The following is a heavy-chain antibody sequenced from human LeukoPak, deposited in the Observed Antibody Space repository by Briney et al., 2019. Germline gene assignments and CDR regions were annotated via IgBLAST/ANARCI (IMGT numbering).Heavy chain of an antibody. J-gene: IGHJ4*02. CDR3: ASTSTYCSSTSCYDY. D-gene: IGHD2-2*01. CDR1: GFTFDDYG. CDR2: IYSGGST. Sequence: GGSLRLSCAASGFTFDDYGMSWVRQAPGKGLEWVSVIYSGGSTYYADSVKGRFTISRDNSKNTLYLQMNSLRAEDTAVYYCASTSTYCSSTSCYDYWGQGTLVTVSS. V-gene: IGHV3-53*01.